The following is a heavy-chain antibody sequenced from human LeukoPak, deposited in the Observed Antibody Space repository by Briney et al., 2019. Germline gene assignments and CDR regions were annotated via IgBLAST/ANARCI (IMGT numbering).Heavy chain of an antibody. V-gene: IGHV4-39*01. CDR2: IYYSGST. CDR1: GGSISSSSYY. J-gene: IGHJ4*02. D-gene: IGHD3-16*02. Sequence: SETLSLTCTVSGGSISSSSYYWGWIRQPPGKGLEWIGGIYYSGSTYYNPSLKSRVTISVDTSKNQFSLKLSSVTAADTAVYYCARHPFTFGGVIVPDPLDYWGQGTLVTVSS. CDR3: ARHPFTFGGVIVPDPLDY.